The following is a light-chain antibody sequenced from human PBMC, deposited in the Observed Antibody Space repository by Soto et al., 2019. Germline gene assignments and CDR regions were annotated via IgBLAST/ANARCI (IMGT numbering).Light chain of an antibody. Sequence: ELVFAQSPATLSLSPPERSTLSCRASQSVSSYLAWYQQKPGQAPRLLIYDASNRATGIPARFSGSGSGTDFTLTISSLEPEDFAVYYCQQRSNWPLTFGQGTKVDTK. CDR2: DAS. CDR3: QQRSNWPLT. J-gene: IGKJ1*01. CDR1: QSVSSY. V-gene: IGKV3-11*01.